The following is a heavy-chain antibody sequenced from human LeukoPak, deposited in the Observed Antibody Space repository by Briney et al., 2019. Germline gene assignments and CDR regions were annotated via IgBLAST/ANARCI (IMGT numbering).Heavy chain of an antibody. CDR2: ISAYNGNT. Sequence: GASVKVSCKASGYTFTSYGISWVRQAPGHRLEWMGLISAYNGNTNYAQKLQGRVPMTTDIYTSTAYMEPRSLRSDDTAVYYCAPWPIDYYGSWSHGDYWGQGTLVTVSS. CDR1: GYTFTSYG. J-gene: IGHJ4*02. V-gene: IGHV1-18*01. CDR3: APWPIDYYGSWSHGDY. D-gene: IGHD3-10*01.